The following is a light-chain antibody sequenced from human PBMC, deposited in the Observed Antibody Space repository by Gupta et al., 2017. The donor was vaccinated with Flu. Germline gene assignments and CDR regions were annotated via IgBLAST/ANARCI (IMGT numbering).Light chain of an antibody. CDR1: SNNVGNQG. CDR3: SAWDNGLSAWV. V-gene: IGLV10-54*04. J-gene: IGLJ3*02. CDR2: RNN. Sequence: AGLTPPPSVSKGLTQTATLTCTGNSNNVGNQGAAWLQHHQGHPPKLLSYRNNNRPSGISERFSASRSGNTASLTITGLQPEDEADYYCSAWDNGLSAWVFGGGTKLTVL.